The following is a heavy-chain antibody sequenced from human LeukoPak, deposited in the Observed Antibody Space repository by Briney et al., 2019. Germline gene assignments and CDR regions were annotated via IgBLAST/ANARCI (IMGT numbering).Heavy chain of an antibody. Sequence: ASVKVSCKASGYTFTSYDINWVRQATGQGLEWMGWMNPNSGNTGYAQKFQGRVTITADKSTSTAYMELSSLRSEDTAVYYCARHGNWFDPWGQGTLVTVSS. CDR2: MNPNSGNT. CDR1: GYTFTSYD. J-gene: IGHJ5*02. V-gene: IGHV1-8*03. CDR3: ARHGNWFDP.